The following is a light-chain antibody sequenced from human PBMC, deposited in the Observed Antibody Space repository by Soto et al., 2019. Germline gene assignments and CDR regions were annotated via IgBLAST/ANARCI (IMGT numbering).Light chain of an antibody. V-gene: IGKV3-11*01. J-gene: IGKJ4*01. CDR1: QSVDNN. CDR2: DAS. Sequence: IVMTHSPVTLSASPWESATLSFRASQSVDNNVAWYQQKPGQAPRLLIYDASNRATGIPARFSGSGSGTDFILTISSLEPEDFGVYYCQQRNNWVNFGGGTKVDIK. CDR3: QQRNNWVN.